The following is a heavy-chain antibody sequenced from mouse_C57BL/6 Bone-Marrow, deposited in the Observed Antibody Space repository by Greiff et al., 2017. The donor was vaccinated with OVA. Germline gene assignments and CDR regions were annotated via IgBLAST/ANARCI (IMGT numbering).Heavy chain of an antibody. CDR2: IYPGGGYT. J-gene: IGHJ2*01. Sequence: QVQLKESGAELVRPGTSVKMSCKASGYTFTNYWIGWAKQRPGHGLEWIGDIYPGGGYTNYNEKFKGKATLTADKSSSTAYMQFSSLTSEDSAIYYCARRGKGGYFDYWGQGTTLTVSS. CDR3: ARRGKGGYFDY. D-gene: IGHD2-1*01. V-gene: IGHV1-63*01. CDR1: GYTFTNYW.